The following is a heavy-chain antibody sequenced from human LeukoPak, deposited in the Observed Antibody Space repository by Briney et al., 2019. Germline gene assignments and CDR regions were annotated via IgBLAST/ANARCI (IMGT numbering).Heavy chain of an antibody. J-gene: IGHJ3*02. CDR3: AKDRSSSWSHAFDI. D-gene: IGHD6-13*01. CDR2: ISWNSGSI. CDR1: GFTFDDYA. Sequence: GGSLRLSCAASGFTFDDYAMHWVRQAPGKGLEWVSGISWNSGSIGYADSVKGRFTISRDNAKNSLYLQMNSLRAEDTALYYCAKDRSSSWSHAFDIWGQGTMVTVSS. V-gene: IGHV3-9*01.